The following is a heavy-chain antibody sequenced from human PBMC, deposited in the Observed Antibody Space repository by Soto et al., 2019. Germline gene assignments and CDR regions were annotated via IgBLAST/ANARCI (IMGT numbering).Heavy chain of an antibody. Sequence: QVQLVQSGADVKKPGSSVKVSCKASGGTFSSYAISWVRQAPGQGLEWMGGIIHIFGTANYAQKFQGRVKIPADEATSSAYMALSSLRSEYTAVYYCAREDYYDSSGSYYPNAFDICGQGPMVTVSS. D-gene: IGHD3-22*01. CDR1: GGTFSSYA. V-gene: IGHV1-69*01. CDR2: IIHIFGTA. J-gene: IGHJ3*02. CDR3: AREDYYDSSGSYYPNAFDI.